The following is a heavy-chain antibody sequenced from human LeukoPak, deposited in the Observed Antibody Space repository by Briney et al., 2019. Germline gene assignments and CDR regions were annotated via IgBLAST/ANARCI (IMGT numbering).Heavy chain of an antibody. Sequence: GGSLRLSCAASGFTFSSYSINWVRQAPGKGLEWVANIKQDGSEKYYVDSVKGRFTISRDNAKNSLYLQMNSLRAEDTAVYYCASTSGVVHAFDIWGQGTMVTVSS. CDR2: IKQDGSEK. CDR1: GFTFSSYS. V-gene: IGHV3-7*01. J-gene: IGHJ3*02. CDR3: ASTSGVVHAFDI. D-gene: IGHD3-3*01.